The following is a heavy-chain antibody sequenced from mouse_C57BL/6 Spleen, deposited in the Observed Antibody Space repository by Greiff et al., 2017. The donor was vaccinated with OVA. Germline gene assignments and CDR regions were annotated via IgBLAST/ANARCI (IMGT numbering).Heavy chain of an antibody. D-gene: IGHD1-1*01. Sequence: VQLQQPGAELVKPGASVKMSCKASGYTFTSYWITWVKQRPGQGLEWIGDIYPGSGSTNYNETFKSKATLTVDTSSSTAYMQLSSLTSEDSAVYYCARSSITTVVAMDYWGQGTSVTVSS. J-gene: IGHJ4*01. V-gene: IGHV1-55*01. CDR2: IYPGSGST. CDR3: ARSSITTVVAMDY. CDR1: GYTFTSYW.